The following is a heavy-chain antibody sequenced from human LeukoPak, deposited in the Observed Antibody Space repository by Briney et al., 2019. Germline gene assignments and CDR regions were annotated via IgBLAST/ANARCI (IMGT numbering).Heavy chain of an antibody. V-gene: IGHV1-8*01. CDR2: MNPNSGNT. CDR1: GYTFTSYD. J-gene: IGHJ4*02. D-gene: IGHD6-19*01. CDR3: ARDQIAVAGTGDY. Sequence: ASVKVSCKASGYTFTSYDINWVRQATGQGLEWMGWMNPNSGNTGYAQKFQGRVTMTRNTSISTAYMELSSLRSEDTAVYYCARDQIAVAGTGDYWGQGTLVTVSS.